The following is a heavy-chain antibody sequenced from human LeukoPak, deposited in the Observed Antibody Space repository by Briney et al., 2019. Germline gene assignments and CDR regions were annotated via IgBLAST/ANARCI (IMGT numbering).Heavy chain of an antibody. Sequence: GGSLRLSCAASGFTFSSYWMNWVRQAPGKGLEWVANIKQDGSEKYYVDSVKGRLTISRDNAKNSLYLQMNSLRAEDTAVYYCAKDRSPYSSGWHPYFDYWGQGTLVTVSS. J-gene: IGHJ4*02. V-gene: IGHV3-7*01. CDR3: AKDRSPYSSGWHPYFDY. CDR1: GFTFSSYW. D-gene: IGHD6-19*01. CDR2: IKQDGSEK.